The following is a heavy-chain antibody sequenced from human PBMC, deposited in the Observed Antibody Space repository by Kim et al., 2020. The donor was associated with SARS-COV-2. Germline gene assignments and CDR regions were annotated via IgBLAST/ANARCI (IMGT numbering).Heavy chain of an antibody. J-gene: IGHJ6*03. D-gene: IGHD1-1*01. V-gene: IGHV4-34*01. Sequence: SETLSLTCAVYGGSFSGYYWSWIRQPPGKGLEWIGEINHSGSTNYNPSLKSRVTISVDTSKNQFSLKLSSVTAADTAVYYCARWCTGDYYMDVWGKGTTVTVSS. CDR2: INHSGST. CDR1: GGSFSGYY. CDR3: ARWCTGDYYMDV.